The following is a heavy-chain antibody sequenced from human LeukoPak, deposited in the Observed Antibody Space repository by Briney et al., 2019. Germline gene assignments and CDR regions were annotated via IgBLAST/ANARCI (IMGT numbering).Heavy chain of an antibody. D-gene: IGHD2-2*01. V-gene: IGHV3-30*02. J-gene: IGHJ5*02. CDR3: AGGPKQQLLWGRASNGFDP. Sequence: GGSLRLSCAASGFSFNRLGMHWVRQAPGKGLEWVAFMRYDGSNRYYGDSVKGRFTISRDNSKNMLYLQMNSLRAEDTAVYYCAGGPKQQLLWGRASNGFDPWGQGTLVTVSS. CDR2: MRYDGSNR. CDR1: GFSFNRLG.